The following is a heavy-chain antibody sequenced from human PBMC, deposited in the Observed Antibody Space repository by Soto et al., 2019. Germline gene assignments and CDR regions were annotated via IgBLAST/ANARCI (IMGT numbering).Heavy chain of an antibody. J-gene: IGHJ4*02. CDR3: ARGYCSSTSCYEFDY. D-gene: IGHD2-2*01. CDR1: SGSISSYY. Sequence: QVQLQESGPGLVKPSETLSLTCTVSSGSISSYYWNWIRQPPGKGLEWIGSIYYSGNTNYSPSLKSRVTISVDTSKKQFSLKLTSVTAADTAMYYGARGYCSSTSCYEFDYWGQGTLVTVSS. CDR2: IYYSGNT. V-gene: IGHV4-59*01.